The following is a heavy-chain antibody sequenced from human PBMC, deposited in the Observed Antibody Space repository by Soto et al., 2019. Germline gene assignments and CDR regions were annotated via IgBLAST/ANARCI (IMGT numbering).Heavy chain of an antibody. D-gene: IGHD6-19*01. CDR3: ARSHDSSGWEYYYYYGMDV. Sequence: ASVKVSCKASGYTFTSYGISWVRQAPGQGLEWMGWISAYNGNTNYAQKLQGRVTMTTDTSTSTAYMELRSLRSDDTAVYYCARSHDSSGWEYYYYYGMDVWGQGTTVTVSS. CDR1: GYTFTSYG. J-gene: IGHJ6*02. V-gene: IGHV1-18*01. CDR2: ISAYNGNT.